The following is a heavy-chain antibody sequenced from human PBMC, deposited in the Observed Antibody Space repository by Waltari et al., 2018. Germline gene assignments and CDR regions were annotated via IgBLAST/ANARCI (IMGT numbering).Heavy chain of an antibody. CDR1: GFTFSSYA. D-gene: IGHD3-16*02. CDR3: ARDGDYIWGSYRYYFDY. J-gene: IGHJ4*02. V-gene: IGHV3-30-3*01. Sequence: QVQLVESGGGVVQPGRSLRLSCAASGFTFSSYAMHWVRQAPGKGLEWVAVKSYDGSNKYYADSVKGRFTISRDNSKNTLYLQMNSLRAEDTAVYYCARDGDYIWGSYRYYFDYWGQGTLVTVSS. CDR2: KSYDGSNK.